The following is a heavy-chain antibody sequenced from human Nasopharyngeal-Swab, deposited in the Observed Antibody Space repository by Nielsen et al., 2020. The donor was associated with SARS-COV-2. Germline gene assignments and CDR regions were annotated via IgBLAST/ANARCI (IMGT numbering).Heavy chain of an antibody. Sequence: GGSLRLSCAASGFTFSSYSMNWVRQAPGKGLEWVSSISSSSSYKYYADSVKGRFTISRDNAKNSLSLQMNSLRAEDTAVYYCARGGSSWYDYYYYGMDVWGQGTTVTVSS. J-gene: IGHJ6*02. CDR1: GFTFSSYS. CDR2: ISSSSSYK. V-gene: IGHV3-21*01. CDR3: ARGGSSWYDYYYYGMDV. D-gene: IGHD6-13*01.